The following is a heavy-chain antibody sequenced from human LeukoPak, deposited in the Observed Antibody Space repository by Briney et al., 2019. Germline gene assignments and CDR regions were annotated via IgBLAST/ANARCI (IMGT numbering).Heavy chain of an antibody. V-gene: IGHV3-30*18. CDR1: GFTFSNYA. CDR3: AKAVVGTGTFGYMDV. D-gene: IGHD1-14*01. Sequence: GGSLRLSCAASGFTFSNYAMHWVRQAPGRGLEWVAVISYDGSDKSYADSVKGRFTISRDNSKNTLYLQMNSLRADDTALYYCAKAVVGTGTFGYMDVWGKWTTVTISS. CDR2: ISYDGSDK. J-gene: IGHJ6*03.